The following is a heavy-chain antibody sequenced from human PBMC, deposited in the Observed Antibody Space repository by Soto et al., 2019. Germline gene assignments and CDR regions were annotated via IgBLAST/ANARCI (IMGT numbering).Heavy chain of an antibody. CDR3: ARDPGPNTYDD. D-gene: IGHD3-16*01. CDR2: IKHDGSAQ. CDR1: GFIFVSDW. J-gene: IGHJ4*02. Sequence: GVLILSCAASGFIFVSDWMTWVRQAPGKGLEWVASIKHDGSAQYYVDSVKGRFTISKDNAKSSLYLQMNSLRAEDSAVYFCARDPGPNTYDDWGQGTLVTVSS. V-gene: IGHV3-7*01.